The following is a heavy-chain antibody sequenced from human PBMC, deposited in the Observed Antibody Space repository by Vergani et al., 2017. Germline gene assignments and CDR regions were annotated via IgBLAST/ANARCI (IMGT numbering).Heavy chain of an antibody. J-gene: IGHJ4*02. Sequence: QVQLVESGGGVVQPGRSLRLSCAASGFTFSSYGMHWVRQAPGKGLEWVAVISYDGSNTYYADSVKGRFTISRDNSKNTLYLQMNSLRAEDTAVNYCAKNARLGSDITIDYWGQGTLVTVSS. D-gene: IGHD2-15*01. V-gene: IGHV3-30*18. CDR3: AKNARLGSDITIDY. CDR2: ISYDGSNT. CDR1: GFTFSSYG.